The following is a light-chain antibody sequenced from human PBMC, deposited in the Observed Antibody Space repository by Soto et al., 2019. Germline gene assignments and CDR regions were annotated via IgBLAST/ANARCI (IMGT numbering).Light chain of an antibody. J-gene: IGKJ5*01. Sequence: EIVMTQSPATLSVSPGARATLSCRASQSVSSNLAWYQQKPAQAPRLLIYGASTRATGIPARFSGSGSGTECTLTVSSLQSEDFAVYYCQQYNNWPPITFGQGTRLEIK. CDR3: QQYNNWPPIT. CDR2: GAS. CDR1: QSVSSN. V-gene: IGKV3-15*01.